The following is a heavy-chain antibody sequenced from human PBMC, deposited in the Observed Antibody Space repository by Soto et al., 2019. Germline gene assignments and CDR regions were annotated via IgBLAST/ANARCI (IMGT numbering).Heavy chain of an antibody. CDR1: GYTLTELS. V-gene: IGHV1-24*01. Sequence: ASVKVSCKVSGYTLTELSMHWVRQAPGKGLEWMGGFDPEDGETIYAQKFQGRVAMTEDTSTDTAYMELSSLRSEDTAVYYCATQPLTTMVRGVYFDYWGQGTLVTVSS. CDR2: FDPEDGET. J-gene: IGHJ4*02. CDR3: ATQPLTTMVRGVYFDY. D-gene: IGHD3-10*01.